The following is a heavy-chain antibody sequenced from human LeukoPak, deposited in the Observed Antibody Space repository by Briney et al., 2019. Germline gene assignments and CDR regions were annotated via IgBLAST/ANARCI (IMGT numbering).Heavy chain of an antibody. CDR2: IYYSGST. Sequence: SETLPLTCTVFGGSISSYYWSWIRQPPGKGLEWIGYIYYSGSTNYNPSLKSRVTVSVDTSKNQFSLKLSSVTAADTAVYYCARDRPDSSSSRSPGAFDIWGQGTMVTVSS. CDR3: ARDRPDSSSSRSPGAFDI. V-gene: IGHV4-59*01. J-gene: IGHJ3*02. D-gene: IGHD6-13*01. CDR1: GGSISSYY.